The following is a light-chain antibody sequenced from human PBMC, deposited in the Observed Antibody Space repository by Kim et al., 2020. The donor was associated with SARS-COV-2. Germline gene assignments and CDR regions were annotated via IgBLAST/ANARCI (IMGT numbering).Light chain of an antibody. V-gene: IGLV3-9*01. Sequence: SVARGQTARITCGRNNMGSKNVHWYQQKPGQAPVLVIYRDSNRPSGIPERFSGSNSGNTATLTISRAQAGDEADYYCQVWDSSTYVFGTGTKVTVL. CDR2: RDS. CDR3: QVWDSSTYV. CDR1: NMGSKN. J-gene: IGLJ1*01.